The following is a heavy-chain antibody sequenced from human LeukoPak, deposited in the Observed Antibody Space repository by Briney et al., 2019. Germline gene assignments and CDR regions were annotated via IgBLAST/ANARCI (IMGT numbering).Heavy chain of an antibody. CDR3: ARVQYNWNDVGAFDI. D-gene: IGHD1-20*01. J-gene: IGHJ3*02. Sequence: KPSETLSLTCTVSGGSFTSHYWSWIRQPPGKGLEWIGYISYSGSTTYNPSLKSRVTILVDTSKNQFSLRLSSVTAADTAVFYCARVQYNWNDVGAFDIWGQGTTVTVSS. CDR2: ISYSGST. V-gene: IGHV4-59*11. CDR1: GGSFTSHY.